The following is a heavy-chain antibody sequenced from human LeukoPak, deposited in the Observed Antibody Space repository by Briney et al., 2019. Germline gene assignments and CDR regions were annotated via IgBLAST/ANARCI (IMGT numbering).Heavy chain of an antibody. CDR3: ASLKGYCSSTSCYTYSWFDP. D-gene: IGHD2-2*02. V-gene: IGHV3-48*01. J-gene: IGHJ5*02. CDR2: ISSSSSTI. CDR1: GFTFSSHW. Sequence: PGGSLRLSCAVSGFTFSSHWMNWVRQAPGKGLEWVSYISSSSSTIYYADSVKGRFTISRDNAKNSLYLQMNSLRAEDTAVYYCASLKGYCSSTSCYTYSWFDPWGQGTLVTVSS.